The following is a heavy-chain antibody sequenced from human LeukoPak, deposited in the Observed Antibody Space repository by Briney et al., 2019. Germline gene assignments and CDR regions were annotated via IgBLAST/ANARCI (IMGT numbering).Heavy chain of an antibody. D-gene: IGHD6-19*01. CDR3: ARDRVSSGWSYYFDY. J-gene: IGHJ4*02. V-gene: IGHV3-20*04. CDR1: GFTFDDYG. Sequence: GGSLRLSCAASGFTFDDYGMSWVRQAPGKGLEWVSGINWNGGSTGYADSVKGRFTISRDNAKNSLYLQMNSLRAEDTALYYCARDRVSSGWSYYFDYWAREPWSPSPQ. CDR2: INWNGGST.